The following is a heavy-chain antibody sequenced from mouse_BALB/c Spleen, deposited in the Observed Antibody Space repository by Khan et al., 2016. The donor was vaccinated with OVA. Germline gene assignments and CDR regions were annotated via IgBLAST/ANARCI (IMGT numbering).Heavy chain of an antibody. CDR2: INPSNGYT. Sequence: VQLQQSGAELARPGASVKMSCKASGYTFTSYTIHWIKLRPGQGLEWIGYINPSNGYTNYNQKFKEKATLTADKSSTKAYMQLSSLTSDDSAVYNWVRDGAYYRNDGWFAYWGLGTLVTVSA. CDR3: VRDGAYYRNDGWFAY. CDR1: GYTFTSYT. J-gene: IGHJ3*01. V-gene: IGHV1-4*01. D-gene: IGHD2-14*01.